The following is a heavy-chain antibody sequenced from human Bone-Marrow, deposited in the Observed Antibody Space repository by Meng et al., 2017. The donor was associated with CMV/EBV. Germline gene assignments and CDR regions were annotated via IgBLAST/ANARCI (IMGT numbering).Heavy chain of an antibody. Sequence: ASVKVSCKASGYTFTGHYMHWVRQAPGQGLEWMGWINPNSGGTNYAQKFQGRVTMTRDTSIRTAYMELSRLRSDDTAVYYCARVRRYCSSTSCYRTMDVWGQGTTVTVSS. J-gene: IGHJ6*02. D-gene: IGHD2-2*01. CDR2: INPNSGGT. CDR1: GYTFTGHY. CDR3: ARVRRYCSSTSCYRTMDV. V-gene: IGHV1-2*02.